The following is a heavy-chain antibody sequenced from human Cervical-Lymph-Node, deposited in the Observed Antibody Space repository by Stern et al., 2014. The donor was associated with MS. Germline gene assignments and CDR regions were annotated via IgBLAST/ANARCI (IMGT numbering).Heavy chain of an antibody. V-gene: IGHV4-31*03. D-gene: IGHD5-18*01. CDR3: ARASTRGYSYGNPFRAFDS. CDR1: GGSISSGGYY. Sequence: QLQLQESGPGLVKPSQTLSLTCTVSGGSISSGGYYWSWIRQHPRKGLDWIGNIYYSGSTYYNPSLRSRTSISVDTTDNQFSLKLRSVTAADTAVYYCARASTRGYSYGNPFRAFDSWGQGTLVTVSS. CDR2: IYYSGST. J-gene: IGHJ4*02.